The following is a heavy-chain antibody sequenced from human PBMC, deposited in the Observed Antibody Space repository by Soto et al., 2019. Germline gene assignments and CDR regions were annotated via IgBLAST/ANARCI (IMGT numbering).Heavy chain of an antibody. Sequence: GGSLRLSCGASGFTFSRYAMSWVRQAPGKGLEWVSAISGSDGSTYDADSVKGRFTISRDNSKNTLYLQMNSLRAEDTAVYYCAKSGLYYYDSSGYYDYWGQGTLVTVSS. V-gene: IGHV3-23*01. CDR3: AKSGLYYYDSSGYYDY. CDR1: GFTFSRYA. J-gene: IGHJ4*02. CDR2: ISGSDGST. D-gene: IGHD3-22*01.